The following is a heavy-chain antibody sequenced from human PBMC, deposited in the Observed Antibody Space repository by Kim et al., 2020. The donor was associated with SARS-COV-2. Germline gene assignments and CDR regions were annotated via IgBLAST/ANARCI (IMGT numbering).Heavy chain of an antibody. CDR3: ARRSGDGFDAFDI. Sequence: SETLYLTCTVSGGSISSSSYYWGWIRQPPRKGLEWIGSIYYSGSTYYNPSLKSRVTISVDTSKNQFSLKLSSVTAADTAVYYCARRSGDGFDAFDIWGQGTMVTVSS. V-gene: IGHV4-39*01. J-gene: IGHJ3*02. CDR1: GGSISSSSYY. CDR2: IYYSGST. D-gene: IGHD7-27*01.